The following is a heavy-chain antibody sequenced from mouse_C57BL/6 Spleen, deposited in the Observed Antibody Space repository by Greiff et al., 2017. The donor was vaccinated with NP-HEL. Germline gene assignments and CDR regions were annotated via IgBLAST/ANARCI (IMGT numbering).Heavy chain of an antibody. J-gene: IGHJ2*01. CDR3: ARGGLYFDY. CDR2: IWSGGRT. Sequence: QVQLKESGPGLVQPSQSLSITCPVSGFSLTSYGVHWVRQSPGKGLEWLGVIWSGGRTDYNAAFISRLSISKDNSKSQVFFKMNSLQADDTAIYYCARGGLYFDYWGQGTTLTVSS. V-gene: IGHV2-2*01. CDR1: GFSLTSYG.